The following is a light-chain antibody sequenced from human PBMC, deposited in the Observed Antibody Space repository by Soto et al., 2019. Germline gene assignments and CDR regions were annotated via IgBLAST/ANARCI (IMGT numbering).Light chain of an antibody. Sequence: EIVMTQSPATLSVSPGSSATLSCRASQTVGSNLAWYQQKFGQAPRLLIFDASTRATGIAARFSGSGSGTEFTLTITSLQSEDFALYFCQQYNYWPRTFGQGTKVDIK. J-gene: IGKJ2*01. V-gene: IGKV3D-15*01. CDR1: QTVGSN. CDR3: QQYNYWPRT. CDR2: DAS.